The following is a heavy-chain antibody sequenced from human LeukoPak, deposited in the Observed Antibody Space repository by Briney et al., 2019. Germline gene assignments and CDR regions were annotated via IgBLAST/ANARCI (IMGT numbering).Heavy chain of an antibody. V-gene: IGHV3-21*01. CDR3: ARMDWNYDCFDY. D-gene: IGHD1-7*01. CDR2: ISSSSSYI. CDR1: GFTFSSYS. J-gene: IGHJ4*02. Sequence: PGGSLRLSCAASGFTFSSYSMNWVRQAPGKGLEWVSSISSSSSYIYYADSVKGRFTISRDNAKNSLYLQMNSLRAEDTAAYYCARMDWNYDCFDYWGQGTLVTVSS.